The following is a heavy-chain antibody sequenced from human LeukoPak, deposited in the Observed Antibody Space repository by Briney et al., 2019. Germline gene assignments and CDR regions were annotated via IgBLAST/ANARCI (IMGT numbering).Heavy chain of an antibody. CDR1: GYTFTSYD. V-gene: IGHV1-8*01. Sequence: GASVKVSCKASGYTFTSYDINGVRQATGQGLEWMGWMNPNSGNTGYAQKFRGRVSMTRNTSISTAYMELSSLRSEDTALYYCARAYYHSSGYYTFDYWAQGTLVTVSS. CDR3: ARAYYHSSGYYTFDY. CDR2: MNPNSGNT. J-gene: IGHJ4*02. D-gene: IGHD3-22*01.